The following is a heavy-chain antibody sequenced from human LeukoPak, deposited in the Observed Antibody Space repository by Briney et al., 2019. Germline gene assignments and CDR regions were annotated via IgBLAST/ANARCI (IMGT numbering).Heavy chain of an antibody. D-gene: IGHD5-24*01. CDR1: GFTFSSYA. V-gene: IGHV3-23*01. CDR2: ISGGGGST. Sequence: GGSLRLSCAASGFTFSSYAMSWVRQAPGKGLEWVSTISGGGGSTYYVDSVKGRFTISRDNAKNSLYLQMNSLRAEDTALYYCAKDRGDGYKDGAFDIWGQGTMVTVSS. J-gene: IGHJ3*02. CDR3: AKDRGDGYKDGAFDI.